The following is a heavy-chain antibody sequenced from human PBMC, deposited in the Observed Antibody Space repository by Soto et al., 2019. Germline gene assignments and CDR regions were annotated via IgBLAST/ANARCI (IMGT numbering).Heavy chain of an antibody. CDR1: GFTFSSYA. D-gene: IGHD3-22*01. CDR3: AKDLSQLGYYDSSGETAFDY. CDR2: ISGSGGST. V-gene: IGHV3-23*01. J-gene: IGHJ4*02. Sequence: EVQLLESGGGLVQPGGSLRLSCAASGFTFSSYAMSWVRQAPGKGLEWVSAISGSGGSTYYADSVKGRFTISRDNSKNTLYLQMNSLRAEHTAVYYCAKDLSQLGYYDSSGETAFDYWGQGTLVTVSS.